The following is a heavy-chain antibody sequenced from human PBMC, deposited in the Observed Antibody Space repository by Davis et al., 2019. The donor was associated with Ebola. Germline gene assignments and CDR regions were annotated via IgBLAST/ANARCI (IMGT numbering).Heavy chain of an antibody. J-gene: IGHJ4*02. CDR2: MNPNSGNT. V-gene: IGHV1-8*02. CDR1: GGTFSSYD. CDR3: ARDNKAARPPPVLDY. D-gene: IGHD6-6*01. Sequence: AASVKVSCKASGGTFSSYDINWVRQATGQGLEWMGWMNPNSGNTGYAQKFQGRVTMTRNTSISTAYMELSSLRSEDTAVYYCARDNKAARPPPVLDYWGQGTLVTVSS.